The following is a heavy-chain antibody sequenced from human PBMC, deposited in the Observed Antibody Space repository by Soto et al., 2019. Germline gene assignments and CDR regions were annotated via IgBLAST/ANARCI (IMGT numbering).Heavy chain of an antibody. J-gene: IGHJ4*02. CDR2: ISGSGGST. CDR3: ARGQDADIVVVPAATHY. D-gene: IGHD2-2*01. CDR1: GFTFSSYA. Sequence: EVQLLESGGGLVQPGGSLRLSCAASGFTFSSYAMSWVRQAPEKGLEWVSAISGSGGSTYYADSVKGRFTISRDNSKNTLYLQMNSLRAEDTAVYYCARGQDADIVVVPAATHYWGQGTLVTVSS. V-gene: IGHV3-23*01.